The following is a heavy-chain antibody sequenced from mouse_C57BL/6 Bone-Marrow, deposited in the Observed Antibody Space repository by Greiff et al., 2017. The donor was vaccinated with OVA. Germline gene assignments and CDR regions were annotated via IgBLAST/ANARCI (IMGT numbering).Heavy chain of an antibody. CDR2: IRSKSSNYAT. CDR3: VREGDYYGSSYYFDY. D-gene: IGHD1-1*01. Sequence: VQLKESGGGLVQPKGSLKLSCAASGFTFNTYAMHWVRQAPGKGLEWVARIRSKSSNYATYYADSVKDRFTISRDDSQSMLYLQMNNLKTEDTAMYYCVREGDYYGSSYYFDYWGQGTTLTVSS. V-gene: IGHV10-3*01. CDR1: GFTFNTYA. J-gene: IGHJ2*01.